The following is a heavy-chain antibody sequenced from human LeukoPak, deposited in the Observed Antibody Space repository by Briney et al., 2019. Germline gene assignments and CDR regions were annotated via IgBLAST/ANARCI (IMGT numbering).Heavy chain of an antibody. J-gene: IGHJ4*02. CDR2: ISYDGSNK. Sequence: GRSLRLSCAASGFTFSSYAMHWVRQAPGKGLEWVAVISYDGSNKYYADSVKGRFTISRDNSKNTLYLQMNSLRAEDTAVYYCARYFRHILDYWGQGTLVTVSS. CDR1: GFTFSSYA. D-gene: IGHD3-10*02. CDR3: ARYFRHILDY. V-gene: IGHV3-30*04.